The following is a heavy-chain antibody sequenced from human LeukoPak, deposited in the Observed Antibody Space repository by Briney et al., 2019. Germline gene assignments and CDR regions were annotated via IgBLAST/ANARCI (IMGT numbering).Heavy chain of an antibody. J-gene: IGHJ4*02. V-gene: IGHV4-59*01. CDR2: IYYSGST. CDR1: GGSISSYY. CDR3: ASSSPAPFDY. Sequence: SQTLSLTCTVSGGSISSYYWSWIRQPPGKGLEWIGYIYYSGSTNYNPSLKSRVTISVDTSKNQFSLKLSSVTAADTAVYYCASSSPAPFDYWGQGTLVTVSS.